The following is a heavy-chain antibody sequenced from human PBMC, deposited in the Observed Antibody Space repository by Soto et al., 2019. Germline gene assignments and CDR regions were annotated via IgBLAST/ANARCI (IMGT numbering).Heavy chain of an antibody. Sequence: QVQLVQSGAEVKKPGSWVRVSCKASGGTFSSYAISWVRQAPGQGLEWMGGIIPIFGTENYAQKFQGRVTITADESTSTAYMELSSLRSEDTAVYYCARDRIAGSKYYYGMDVWGQGTTVTVSS. CDR2: IIPIFGTE. V-gene: IGHV1-69*01. CDR1: GGTFSSYA. CDR3: ARDRIAGSKYYYGMDV. J-gene: IGHJ6*02. D-gene: IGHD6-13*01.